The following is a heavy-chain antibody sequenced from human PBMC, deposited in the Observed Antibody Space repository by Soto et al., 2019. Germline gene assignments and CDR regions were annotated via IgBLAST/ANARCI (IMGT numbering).Heavy chain of an antibody. V-gene: IGHV3-53*01. CDR2: IYSEGAP. J-gene: IGHJ6*02. Sequence: GGSLRLSCAASGFTVGSNYMSWVRQAPGKGLEWVSVIYSEGAPYYADSVKGRFTISRENSNNTLYLHMNNLRAEDTAVYYCARSTYYDILTGSYYYYAMDVWGQGTTVTVSS. CDR1: GFTVGSNY. D-gene: IGHD3-9*01. CDR3: ARSTYYDILTGSYYYYAMDV.